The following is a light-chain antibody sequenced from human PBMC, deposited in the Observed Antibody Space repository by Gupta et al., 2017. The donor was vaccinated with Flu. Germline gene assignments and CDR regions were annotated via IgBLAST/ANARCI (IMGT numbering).Light chain of an antibody. CDR1: SGHSNYA. Sequence: QLVLTQSPSASASLGASVKLTCTLSSGHSNYAIAWHQQQPEKGPRFLMKLNSDGSHNKGDGIPDRFSGSSSGAERYLTISSRQAEDEDDYYWQTGGTGIHVLGGGTKLTVL. CDR2: LNSDGSH. CDR3: QTGGTGIHV. J-gene: IGLJ3*02. V-gene: IGLV4-69*01.